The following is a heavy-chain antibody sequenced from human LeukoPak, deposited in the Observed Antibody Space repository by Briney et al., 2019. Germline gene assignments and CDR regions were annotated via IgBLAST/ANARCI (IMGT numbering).Heavy chain of an antibody. J-gene: IGHJ4*02. D-gene: IGHD6-19*01. V-gene: IGHV4-38-2*02. CDR2: IYHSGST. CDR3: ARDVGSGLDY. Sequence: PSETLSLTCTVSGYSISSGYYWGWIRQPPGKGLEWIGSIYHSGSTYYNPSLKSRVTISVDTSKNQFSLKLSSVTAADTAVYYCARDVGSGLDYWGQGTLVTVSS. CDR1: GYSISSGYY.